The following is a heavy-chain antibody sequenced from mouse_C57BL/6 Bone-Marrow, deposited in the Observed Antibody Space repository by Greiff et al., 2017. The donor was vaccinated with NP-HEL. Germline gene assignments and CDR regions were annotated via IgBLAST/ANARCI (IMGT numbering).Heavy chain of an antibody. CDR1: GYTFTDYN. D-gene: IGHD2-3*01. V-gene: IGHV1-22*01. J-gene: IGHJ3*01. Sequence: VQLKQSGPELVKPGASVKMSCKASGYTFTDYNMHWVKQSHGKSLEWIGYINPNNGGTSYNQKFKGKATLTVNKSSSTAYMELRSLTSEDSAVYYCARGIYDGYYVGFAYWGQGTLVTVSA. CDR2: INPNNGGT. CDR3: ARGIYDGYYVGFAY.